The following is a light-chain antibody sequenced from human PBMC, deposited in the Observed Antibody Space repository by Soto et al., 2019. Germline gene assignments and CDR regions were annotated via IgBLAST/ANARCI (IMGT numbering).Light chain of an antibody. CDR1: SGHSSYA. CDR2: LNSDGSH. V-gene: IGLV4-69*01. J-gene: IGLJ2*01. Sequence: QTVLTQSPSASASLGASVKLTCTLSSGHSSYAIAWHQQQPRKGPRYLMKLNSDGSHSKGDGIPGRFSGSSSGAERYLTISSLQSEDEGDYYCQTWGTGIQVFGGGTKVTVL. CDR3: QTWGTGIQV.